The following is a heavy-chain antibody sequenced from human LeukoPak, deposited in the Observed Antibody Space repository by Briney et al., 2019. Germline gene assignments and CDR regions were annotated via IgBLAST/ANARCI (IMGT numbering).Heavy chain of an antibody. J-gene: IGHJ4*02. D-gene: IGHD4-23*01. CDR1: GGSISSGAYY. V-gene: IGHV4-31*03. CDR2: IYYSGST. Sequence: PSQTLSLTCTVSGGSISSGAYYWSWIRQHPGKGLEWIGYIYYSGSTYYNPSLRSRVTISVDTSKYQFSLKLSSVTAADTAVYYCARGGNSRASDYWGQGTLVTVSS. CDR3: ARGGNSRASDY.